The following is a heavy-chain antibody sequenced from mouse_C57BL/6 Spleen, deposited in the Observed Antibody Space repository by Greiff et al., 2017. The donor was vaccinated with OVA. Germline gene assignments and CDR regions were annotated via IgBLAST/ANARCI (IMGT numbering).Heavy chain of an antibody. V-gene: IGHV1-80*01. CDR2: IYPGDGDT. CDR3: APHYYGSSYDFDY. D-gene: IGHD1-1*01. J-gene: IGHJ2*01. Sequence: VKLMDSGAELVKPGASVKISCKASGYAFSSYWMNWVKPRPGKGLEWIGQIYPGDGDTNYNGKFKGKATLTADKSSSTAYMQLSSLTSEDSAVYFCAPHYYGSSYDFDYWGQGTTLTVSS. CDR1: GYAFSSYW.